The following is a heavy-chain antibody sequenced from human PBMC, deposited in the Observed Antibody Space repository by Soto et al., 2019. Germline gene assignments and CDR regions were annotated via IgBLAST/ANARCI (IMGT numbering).Heavy chain of an antibody. J-gene: IGHJ4*02. Sequence: QVQLHESGPGLVKPSETLSLTCTVSGGSFSRHYWSWIRQPPGKGLEYIGSIYYSGNTNYNPSLKSQVTISVDTSKNQFSLNLSSVTAADTAVYFCARNLYGGPYYFDSWGLGTLVTVSS. CDR1: GGSFSRHY. V-gene: IGHV4-59*11. CDR2: IYYSGNT. CDR3: ARNLYGGPYYFDS. D-gene: IGHD5-12*01.